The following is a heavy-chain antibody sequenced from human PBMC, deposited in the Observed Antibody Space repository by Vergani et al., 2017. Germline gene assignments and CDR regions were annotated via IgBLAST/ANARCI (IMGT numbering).Heavy chain of an antibody. D-gene: IGHD3-9*01. V-gene: IGHV1-46*03. J-gene: IGHJ4*02. CDR3: ARGDYGILTGYRY. CDR1: GYTFSNYY. Sequence: QVQVVQSGAEVKKSGASVKVFCKTSGYTFSNYYMHWVRQAPGQGLEWMGIINPSGGHTNYAQKFQGRVTMTRDTSKSTVYMELSSLRSEDTAIYYCARGDYGILTGYRYWGQGTLVTVSA. CDR2: INPSGGHT.